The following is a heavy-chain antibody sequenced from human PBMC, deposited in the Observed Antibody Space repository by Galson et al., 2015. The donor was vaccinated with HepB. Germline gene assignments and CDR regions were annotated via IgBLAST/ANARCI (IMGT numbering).Heavy chain of an antibody. D-gene: IGHD6-6*01. Sequence: SLRLSCAASGFTFSKYWMTWVCQAPGKGLEWVANIKEDGSENHFVDSMKGRFTISRDNAKNSLYLQMNSLRADDTAVYYCARLVRDYFDYWGQGTLVAVSS. CDR2: IKEDGSEN. CDR3: ARLVRDYFDY. J-gene: IGHJ4*02. V-gene: IGHV3-7*03. CDR1: GFTFSKYW.